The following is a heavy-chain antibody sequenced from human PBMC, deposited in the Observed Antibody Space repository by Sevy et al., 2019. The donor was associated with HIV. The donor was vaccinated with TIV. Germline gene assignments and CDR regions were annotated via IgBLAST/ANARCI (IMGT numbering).Heavy chain of an antibody. Sequence: GGSLRLSCAASGFTFSSYAMSWVRQAPGKGLEWVSAISGSGGSTYYADSVKGRFTLSRDNSKNTLYLQMNSLRAEDTAVYYCAKDPIRRYCSSTSCGRVYWGQGTLVTVSS. V-gene: IGHV3-23*01. J-gene: IGHJ4*02. CDR2: ISGSGGST. CDR3: AKDPIRRYCSSTSCGRVY. D-gene: IGHD2-2*01. CDR1: GFTFSSYA.